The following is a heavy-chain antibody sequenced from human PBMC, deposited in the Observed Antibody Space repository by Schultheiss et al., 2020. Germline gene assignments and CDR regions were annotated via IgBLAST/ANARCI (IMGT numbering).Heavy chain of an antibody. CDR1: GFTFISYA. Sequence: GESLKISCSSSGFTFISYAMHWVRQAPGKGLEWVAVISYDGSNKYYADSVKGRFTISRDNSKNTLYLQMNSLRAEDTAVYYCARVRWRQQRDYWGQGTLVTVSS. CDR3: ARVRWRQQRDY. CDR2: ISYDGSNK. D-gene: IGHD6-13*01. V-gene: IGHV3-30-3*01. J-gene: IGHJ4*02.